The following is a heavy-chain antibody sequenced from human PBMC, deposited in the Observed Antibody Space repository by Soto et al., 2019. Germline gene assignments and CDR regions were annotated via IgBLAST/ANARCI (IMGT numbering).Heavy chain of an antibody. D-gene: IGHD6-13*01. CDR3: ARDGGAAGEYYFDY. V-gene: IGHV3-33*01. CDR1: GFPFSNYG. CDR2: IWYDGSNK. J-gene: IGHJ4*02. Sequence: QVQLVDSGGGVVQPGRSLRLSCAASGFPFSNYGMPWVRQAPGKGLEWVAFIWYDGSNKYYSDSVKGRFTISRDNSKNTLFLHMNSLTAEDTAVYYCARDGGAAGEYYFDYWGQGTLVTVSS.